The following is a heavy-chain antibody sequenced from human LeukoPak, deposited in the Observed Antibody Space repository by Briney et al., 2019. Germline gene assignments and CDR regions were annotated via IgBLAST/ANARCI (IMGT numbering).Heavy chain of an antibody. CDR3: ARVLTYGSGSYLPDY. J-gene: IGHJ4*02. CDR1: GFTFSSYA. D-gene: IGHD3-10*01. CDR2: IYSGGNT. Sequence: GGSLRLSCAASGFTFSSYAMSWVRQAPGKGLEWVSVIYSGGNTYYADSVKGRFTISRDNSKNTLYLQMNSLRAEDTAVYYCARVLTYGSGSYLPDYWGQGTLVTVSS. V-gene: IGHV3-66*01.